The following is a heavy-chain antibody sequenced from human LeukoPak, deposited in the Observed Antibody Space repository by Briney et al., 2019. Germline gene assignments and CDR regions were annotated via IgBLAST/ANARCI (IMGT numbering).Heavy chain of an antibody. D-gene: IGHD6-13*01. J-gene: IGHJ4*02. CDR2: INNHDGNT. CDR3: AREPTYSSSWYTSCDY. Sequence: GGSLRLSCTASGFTFRKYVMAWVRQAPGKGLEWVSGINNHDGNTYNADSVRGRFIISRDDSKNTLYLQMNSLRAEDTAVYYCAREPTYSSSWYTSCDYWGQGTLVTVSS. CDR1: GFTFRKYV. V-gene: IGHV3-23*01.